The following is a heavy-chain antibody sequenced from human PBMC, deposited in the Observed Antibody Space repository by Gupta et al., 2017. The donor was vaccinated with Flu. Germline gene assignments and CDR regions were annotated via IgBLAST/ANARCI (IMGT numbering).Heavy chain of an antibody. D-gene: IGHD6-13*01. CDR1: GGSISSYY. CDR2: IYYSGST. Sequence: QVQLQESGPGLVKPSETLSLTCTVSGGSISSYYWSWIRQPPGKGLEWIGYIYYSGSTNYNPSLKSRVTISVDTSKNQFSLKLSSVTAADTAVYYCARVDPPYPRAHSSSWFSPKARNLGWFDPWGQGTLVTVSS. V-gene: IGHV4-59*01. J-gene: IGHJ5*02. CDR3: ARVDPPYPRAHSSSWFSPKARNLGWFDP.